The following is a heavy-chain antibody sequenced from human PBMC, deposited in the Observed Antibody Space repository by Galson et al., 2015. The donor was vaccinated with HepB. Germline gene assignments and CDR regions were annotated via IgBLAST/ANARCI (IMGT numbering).Heavy chain of an antibody. CDR3: ARGETQHTTIGGVVHPRLSYGMDV. CDR2: IYSIGSA. Sequence: SETLSLTCTVAGGSMSGFYWSWIRQPDGRGLEWIGRIYSIGSANYNPSLKGRVTISLDMSKNQFSLKVNSVTAADTAVYFCARGETQHTTIGGVVHPRLSYGMDVWGQGTTVTVSS. V-gene: IGHV4-4*07. D-gene: IGHD3-3*01. CDR1: GGSMSGFY. J-gene: IGHJ6*02.